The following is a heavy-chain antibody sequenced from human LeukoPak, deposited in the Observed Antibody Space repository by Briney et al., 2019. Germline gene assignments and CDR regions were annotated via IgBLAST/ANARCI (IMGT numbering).Heavy chain of an antibody. V-gene: IGHV3-23*01. J-gene: IGHJ4*02. CDR2: ISESGDIT. Sequence: PGGSLRLFCAASGFTFSNHAMSWVRQAPGKGLEWVSTISESGDITYYADSVKGRFTISRDNFKNTLYLQMDSLTAEDTAVFYCACGSSGTHHEGYWGQGTLVTVSS. CDR1: GFTFSNHA. CDR3: ACGSSGTHHEGY. D-gene: IGHD2-21*01.